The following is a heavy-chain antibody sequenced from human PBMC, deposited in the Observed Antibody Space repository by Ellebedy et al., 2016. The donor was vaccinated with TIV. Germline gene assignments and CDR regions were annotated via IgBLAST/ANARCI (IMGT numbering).Heavy chain of an antibody. CDR2: IYYSGST. CDR3: ARQYYYDSSGYYYEIPWFDP. V-gene: IGHV4-39*01. J-gene: IGHJ5*02. CDR1: GGSISSSSYY. D-gene: IGHD3-22*01. Sequence: MPSETLSLTCTVSGGSISSSSYYWGWIRQPPGKGLEWIGSIYYSGSTSYNPSLKSRVTISVDTSKNQFSLKLSSVTAADTAVYDCARQYYYDSSGYYYEIPWFDPWGQGTLVTVSS.